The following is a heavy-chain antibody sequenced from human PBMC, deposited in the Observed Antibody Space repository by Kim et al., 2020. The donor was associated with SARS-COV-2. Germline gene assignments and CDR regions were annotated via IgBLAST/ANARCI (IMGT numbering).Heavy chain of an antibody. J-gene: IGHJ4*02. V-gene: IGHV4-4*06. CDR3: ARVRVAGTGLGDS. D-gene: IGHD6-19*01. Sequence: NYIPSLKSRVTISVDTSKNPFSLGLTSVTAAGTAVYYCARVRVAGTGLGDSWGQGTLVTVSS.